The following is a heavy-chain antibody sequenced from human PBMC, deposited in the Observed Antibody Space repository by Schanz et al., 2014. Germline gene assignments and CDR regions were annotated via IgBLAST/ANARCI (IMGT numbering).Heavy chain of an antibody. Sequence: EVQLVESGGGLVEPGGSLGLSCAASGFTMRNEWMSWVRQAPGKGLEWVSSVSHGGTYIYYADSVRGRFTISRDNAKNSLFPQTHSLRGDVTAVYYCARVWGVVERGPFDPWGQGTVVCVSS. J-gene: IGHJ5*02. CDR2: VSHGGTYI. CDR3: ARVWGVVERGPFDP. D-gene: IGHD3-16*01. V-gene: IGHV3-21*04. CDR1: GFTMRNEW.